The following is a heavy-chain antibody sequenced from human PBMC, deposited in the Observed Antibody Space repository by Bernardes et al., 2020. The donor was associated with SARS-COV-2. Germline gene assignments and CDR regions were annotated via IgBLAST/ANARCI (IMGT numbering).Heavy chain of an antibody. Sequence: ASVKVSCKASGYTFTGYYMHWVRQAPGQGLEWMGWINPNSGGTNYAQKFQGWVTMTRDTSISTAYMGLSRLRSDDTAVDYCARAGGNYRLYYYGMDVWGQGTTVTVSS. CDR2: INPNSGGT. V-gene: IGHV1-2*04. J-gene: IGHJ6*02. D-gene: IGHD3-16*02. CDR3: ARAGGNYRLYYYGMDV. CDR1: GYTFTGYY.